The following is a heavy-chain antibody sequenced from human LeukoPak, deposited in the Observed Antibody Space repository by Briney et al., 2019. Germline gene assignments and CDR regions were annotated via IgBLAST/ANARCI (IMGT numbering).Heavy chain of an antibody. CDR3: AREWDIVVVPAALNWFDP. CDR1: GFTFSSYW. CDR2: IKQDGSEK. D-gene: IGHD2-2*01. Sequence: GGSLRLSCAASGFTFSSYWMSWVRQAPGKGLEWVANIKQDGSEKYYVDSVKGRFTISRDNAKNSLYLQMNSPRAEDTAVYYCAREWDIVVVPAALNWFDPWGQGTLVTVSS. J-gene: IGHJ5*02. V-gene: IGHV3-7*01.